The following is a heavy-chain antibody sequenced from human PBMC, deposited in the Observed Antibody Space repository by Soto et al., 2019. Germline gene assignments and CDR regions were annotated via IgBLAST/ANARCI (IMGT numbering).Heavy chain of an antibody. V-gene: IGHV4-30-4*01. CDR3: ARDHTGYYYGMDV. CDR2: IYYSGST. CDR1: GGSISSGDYY. D-gene: IGHD4-17*01. J-gene: IGHJ6*02. Sequence: PSETLSLTCTVSGGSISSGDYYWSWIRQPPGKGLEWIGYIYYSGSTYYNPSLKSRVTISVDTSKNQFSLKLSSVTAADTAVYYCARDHTGYYYGMDVWGQGTTVTVSS.